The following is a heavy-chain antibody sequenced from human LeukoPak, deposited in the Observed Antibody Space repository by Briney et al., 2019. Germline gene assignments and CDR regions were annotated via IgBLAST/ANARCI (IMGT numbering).Heavy chain of an antibody. D-gene: IGHD2-2*01. V-gene: IGHV4-34*01. CDR2: INHSGST. J-gene: IGHJ5*02. CDR1: GGSFSGYY. Sequence: PSETLSLTCAVYGGSFSGYYWSWIRQPPGKGLEWIGDINHSGSTNYNPSLKSRVTISVDTSKNQFSLKLSPVTAADTAVYYCARGLIYCSSTSCYANWFDPWGQGTLVTVYS. CDR3: ARGLIYCSSTSCYANWFDP.